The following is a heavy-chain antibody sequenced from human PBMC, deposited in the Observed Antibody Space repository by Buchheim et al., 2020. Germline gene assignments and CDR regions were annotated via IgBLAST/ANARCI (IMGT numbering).Heavy chain of an antibody. Sequence: EVQLVESGGGLVQPGGYLRLSCAASGFTFSSYWMHWVRQALGKGLVWVSRINSDGSSTSYADSVKGRFTISRDNAKNTLYLQMNSLRAEDTAVYYCARVESIAARWFMAVGGIDYWGQGTL. CDR2: INSDGSST. D-gene: IGHD6-6*01. V-gene: IGHV3-74*01. CDR1: GFTFSSYW. J-gene: IGHJ4*02. CDR3: ARVESIAARWFMAVGGIDY.